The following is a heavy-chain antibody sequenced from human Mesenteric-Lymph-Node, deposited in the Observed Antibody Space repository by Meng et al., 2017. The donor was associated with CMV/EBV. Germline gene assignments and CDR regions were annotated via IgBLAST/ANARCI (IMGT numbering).Heavy chain of an antibody. CDR3: ARDHMTGGVYFDY. CDR1: GFTFSSYS. CDR2: ISGSSAAA. Sequence: GESLKISCAASGFTFSSYSMNWVRQAPGKGLEWVTWISGSSAAATYADSVKGRFTISRDNAENSLFLDMNGLRGEDTAVYYCARDHMTGGVYFDYWGQGSLVTVSS. V-gene: IGHV3-21*06. J-gene: IGHJ4*02. D-gene: IGHD3-16*01.